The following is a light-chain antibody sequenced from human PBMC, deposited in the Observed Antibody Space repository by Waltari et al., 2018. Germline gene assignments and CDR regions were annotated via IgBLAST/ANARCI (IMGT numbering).Light chain of an antibody. CDR2: QDS. CDR3: QAWDSSTYV. J-gene: IGLJ1*01. V-gene: IGLV3-1*01. Sequence: SYELTQPPSVSVSPGQTASITCPGDKLGDKYACWYQQKPGQSPVLVIYQDSKRPSGIPERFSGSTSGNTATLTISGTQAMDEADYYCQAWDSSTYVFGTGTKVTVL. CDR1: KLGDKY.